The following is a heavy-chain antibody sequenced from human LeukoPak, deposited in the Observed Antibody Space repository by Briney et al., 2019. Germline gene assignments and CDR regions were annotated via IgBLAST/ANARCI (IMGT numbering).Heavy chain of an antibody. J-gene: IGHJ6*02. V-gene: IGHV3-30*04. CDR3: ARDRLYCSSTTCYNYYYYGMDV. CDR2: ISYDESNK. CDR1: GFTFSNYA. D-gene: IGHD2-2*02. Sequence: PGGSLRLSCAASGFTFSNYAMHWVRQAPGKGREWVALISYDESNKYYADSVRGRSTISRDSSKNTLYLRMNSLRAEDTAVYYCARDRLYCSSTTCYNYYYYGMDVWGQGTTVTVSS.